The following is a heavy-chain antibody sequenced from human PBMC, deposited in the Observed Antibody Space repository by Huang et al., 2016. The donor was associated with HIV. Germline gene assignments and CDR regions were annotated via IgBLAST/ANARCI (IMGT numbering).Heavy chain of an antibody. Sequence: QVQLQESGPGLVKPSQTLSLTCTVSGASISSGSYYWTWLRQPAGKGLEWIGHIYTRGSTNDNPSLKSRVTISIDTSKNHFSLRLNSVTAADTAVYYCATWPPGSQMRAFDIWGPGTMITVSS. V-gene: IGHV4-61*09. CDR1: GASISSGSYY. CDR2: IYTRGST. CDR3: ATWPPGSQMRAFDI. J-gene: IGHJ3*02. D-gene: IGHD2-15*01.